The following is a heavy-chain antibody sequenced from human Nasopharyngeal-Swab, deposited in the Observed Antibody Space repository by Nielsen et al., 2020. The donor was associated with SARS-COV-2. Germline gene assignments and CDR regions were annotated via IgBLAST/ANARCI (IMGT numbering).Heavy chain of an antibody. V-gene: IGHV2-5*02. CDR3: AHRRGYYYDSSGFPSDAFDI. D-gene: IGHD3-22*01. J-gene: IGHJ3*02. CDR2: IYWDDDK. Sequence: IRQGQGQALEWLALIYWDDDKRYSPSLKSRLTITKDTSKNQVVLTMTNMDPVDTATYYCAHRRGYYYDSSGFPSDAFDIWGQGTMVTVSS.